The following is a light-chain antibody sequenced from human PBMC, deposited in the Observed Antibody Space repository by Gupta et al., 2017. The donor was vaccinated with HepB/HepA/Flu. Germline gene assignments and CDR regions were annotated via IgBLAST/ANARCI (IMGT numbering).Light chain of an antibody. CDR1: QSVSSN. V-gene: IGKV3-15*01. Sequence: HSTGTLSVSPGERVTLSCRASQSVSSNLSWYQQNPGQDPRLLMYGASTRATGIPARFSGSGSGTEFTLTIRSLQSEDFAVYYCQQYHNWPLTFGGGTKLEIK. J-gene: IGKJ4*01. CDR2: GAS. CDR3: QQYHNWPLT.